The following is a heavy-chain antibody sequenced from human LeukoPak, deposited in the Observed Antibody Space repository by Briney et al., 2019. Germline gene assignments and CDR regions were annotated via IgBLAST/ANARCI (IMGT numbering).Heavy chain of an antibody. CDR3: ARHVIAVAGKNYYYYMDV. J-gene: IGHJ6*03. D-gene: IGHD6-19*01. CDR1: GYSFTSYW. CDR2: IYPGDSDT. Sequence: GESLKISCKGSGYSFTSYWIGWVRQMPGKGLEWMGIIYPGDSDTRYSPSFQGQVPISADKSISTAYLQWSSLKASDTAMYYCARHVIAVAGKNYYYYMDVWGKGTTVTVSS. V-gene: IGHV5-51*01.